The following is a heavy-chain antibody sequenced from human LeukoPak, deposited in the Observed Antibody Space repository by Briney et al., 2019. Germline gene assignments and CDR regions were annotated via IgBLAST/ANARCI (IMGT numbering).Heavy chain of an antibody. D-gene: IGHD4-17*01. CDR2: IMPLFGTA. CDR1: GGTVNNSA. J-gene: IGHJ5*02. Sequence: SVKVSCKSSGGTVNNSAIRGVGQAAGKGGEGVGGIMPLFGTAGYAQKFQGRVTISTDESPRTVYLELTSLTSADTAVYSCARDVHGDYGSGWFDHWGQGTLVSVSS. V-gene: IGHV1-69*05. CDR3: ARDVHGDYGSGWFDH.